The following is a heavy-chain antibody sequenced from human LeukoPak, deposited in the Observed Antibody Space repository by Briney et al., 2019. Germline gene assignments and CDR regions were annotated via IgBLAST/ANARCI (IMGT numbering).Heavy chain of an antibody. D-gene: IGHD5-18*01. CDR2: ISGSGGST. J-gene: IGHJ4*02. CDR1: GFTFSSYA. Sequence: GGSLRLSCAASGFTFSSYAMNWVRQAPGKGLEWVSVISGSGGSTHYADSVKGRSTISRDNSKNTLYLQMNSLRAEDTAVYYCATTIGGYNYGPSFDYWGRGTLVTVSS. V-gene: IGHV3-23*01. CDR3: ATTIGGYNYGPSFDY.